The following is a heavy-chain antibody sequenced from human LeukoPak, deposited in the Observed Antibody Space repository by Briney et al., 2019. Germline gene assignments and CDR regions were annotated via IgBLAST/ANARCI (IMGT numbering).Heavy chain of an antibody. Sequence: GGSLRLSCAASGLTFRSYWMSWVRQAPGKGLEWVANIKPDGREKYYVDSVKGRFTISRDNAKDSLYLQMNSLRSEDTAVYYCARGFISSSWYTWGQGTLVTVSS. V-gene: IGHV3-7*03. J-gene: IGHJ5*02. D-gene: IGHD6-13*01. CDR1: GLTFRSYW. CDR2: IKPDGREK. CDR3: ARGFISSSWYT.